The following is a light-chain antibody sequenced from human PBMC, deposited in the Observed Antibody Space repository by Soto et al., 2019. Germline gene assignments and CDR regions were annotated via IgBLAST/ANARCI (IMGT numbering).Light chain of an antibody. Sequence: QSVLTQPPSASGTPGQRVHISCSGSSSNIGSNTVNWYQQLPGTAPKLLIYSNNQRPSGVPDRFSGSKSGTSASLAISGLQSEDEADYYCAAWDDSLNGWVFGGGTKLTLL. CDR3: AAWDDSLNGWV. CDR1: SSNIGSNT. V-gene: IGLV1-44*01. J-gene: IGLJ3*02. CDR2: SNN.